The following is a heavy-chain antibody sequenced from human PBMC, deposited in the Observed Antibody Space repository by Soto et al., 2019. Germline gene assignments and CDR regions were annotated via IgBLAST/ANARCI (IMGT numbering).Heavy chain of an antibody. CDR3: AGREIGPSNGHSSSWTPRAGNWFDP. J-gene: IGHJ5*02. D-gene: IGHD6-13*01. Sequence: PSETLSLTCAVSSGSISSSNWWSWVRQPPGKGLEWIGEIYHSGSTNYNPSLKSRVTISVGKSKNQFSLKLSSVTAADTAVYYCAGREIGPSNGHSSSWTPRAGNWFDPWGQGTLVTVSS. CDR1: SGSISSSNW. V-gene: IGHV4-4*02. CDR2: IYHSGST.